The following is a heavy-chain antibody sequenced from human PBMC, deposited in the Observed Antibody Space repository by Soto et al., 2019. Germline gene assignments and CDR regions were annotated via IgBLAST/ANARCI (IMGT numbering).Heavy chain of an antibody. CDR3: ARGMGPVIDY. D-gene: IGHD2-8*01. J-gene: IGHJ4*02. CDR1: GFTFSSYA. Sequence: QVQLVESGGGVVQPGRSLRLSCAASGFTFSSYAMHWVRQAPGKGLEWVAVISYDGRNKYYADSVKGRFTISRDNSKNTLYLQMNSLRAEDTAVCYCARGMGPVIDYWGQGTLVTVSS. CDR2: ISYDGRNK. V-gene: IGHV3-30-3*01.